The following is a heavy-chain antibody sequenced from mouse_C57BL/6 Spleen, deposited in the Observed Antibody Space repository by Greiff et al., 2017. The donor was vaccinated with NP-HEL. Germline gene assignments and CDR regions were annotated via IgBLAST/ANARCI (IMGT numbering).Heavy chain of an antibody. J-gene: IGHJ1*03. D-gene: IGHD2-1*01. CDR2: IYPRDGST. CDR3: ARSEIDYGNYWYFDV. CDR1: GYTFTSYD. Sequence: VQVVESGPELVKPGASVKLSCKASGYTFTSYDINWVKQRPGQGLEWIGWIYPRDGSTKYNEKFKGKATLTVDPSSSTAYMERRSLTSEDAAVDFCARSEIDYGNYWYFDVWGTGTTVTVAS. V-gene: IGHV1-85*01.